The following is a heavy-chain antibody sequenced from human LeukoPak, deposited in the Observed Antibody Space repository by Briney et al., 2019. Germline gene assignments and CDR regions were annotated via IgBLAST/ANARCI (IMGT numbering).Heavy chain of an antibody. CDR3: ARAPWMTGYYYYMDV. CDR1: GGSISSYY. D-gene: IGHD5-12*01. J-gene: IGHJ6*03. Sequence: SETLSLTCTVSGGSISSYYWSWIRQPPGKGLEWIGYIYYSGSTNYNPSLKSRVIISVDTSKNQFSLKLSSVTAADTAVYYCARAPWMTGYYYYMDVWGKGTTVTVSS. V-gene: IGHV4-59*01. CDR2: IYYSGST.